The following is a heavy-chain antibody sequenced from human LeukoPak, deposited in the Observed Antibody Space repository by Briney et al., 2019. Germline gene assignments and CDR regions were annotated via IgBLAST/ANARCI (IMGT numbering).Heavy chain of an antibody. CDR3: ARGREWELDKVLFDY. Sequence: SQTLSLTCAVSGGSISSGGYSWSWIRQPPGKGLEWIGYIYHSGSTYYNPSLKSRVTISVDRSKNQFSLKLSSVTAADTAVYYCARGREWELDKVLFDYWGQGTLVTVSS. D-gene: IGHD1-26*01. CDR2: IYHSGST. CDR1: GGSISSGGYS. V-gene: IGHV4-30-2*01. J-gene: IGHJ4*02.